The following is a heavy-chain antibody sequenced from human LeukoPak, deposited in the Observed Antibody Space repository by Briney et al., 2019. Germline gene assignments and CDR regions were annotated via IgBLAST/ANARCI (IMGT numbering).Heavy chain of an antibody. CDR2: INPSGGST. V-gene: IGHV1-46*01. Sequence: ASVKVSCKASGYTFTSYYMHWVRQAPGQGLEWMGIINPSGGSTSYAQKFQGRVTMTSDTSTSTVYMELSSLRSEDMAVYYCARNVGSGFDIWGQGTVVTVSS. D-gene: IGHD3-10*01. CDR3: ARNVGSGFDI. CDR1: GYTFTSYY. J-gene: IGHJ3*02.